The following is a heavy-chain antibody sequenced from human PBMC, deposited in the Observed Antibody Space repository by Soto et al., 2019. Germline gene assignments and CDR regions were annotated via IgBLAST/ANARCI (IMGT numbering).Heavy chain of an antibody. V-gene: IGHV3-15*07. Sequence: EVQLVESGGDLVKPGGSLRLSCAASGFIFSHAWFHWVRQPPGKGLELVGRVKNNGGATDYAASVKGRFTISRADSKDTVYLQMSSLRTEDTAIYYCAADLGPAYDSNNWFDPWGQGTLVTVSS. D-gene: IGHD2-21*01. CDR2: VKNNGGAT. J-gene: IGHJ5*02. CDR1: GFIFSHAW. CDR3: AADLGPAYDSNNWFDP.